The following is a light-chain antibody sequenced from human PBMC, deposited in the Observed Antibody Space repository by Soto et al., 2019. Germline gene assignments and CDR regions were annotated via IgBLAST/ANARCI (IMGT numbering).Light chain of an antibody. J-gene: IGKJ1*01. CDR2: KAS. Sequence: DIQMTQSPSTLSASVGDRFTITCRASQSISSWLAWYQQKPGKAPKLLIYKASSLESGVPSRFSGSGSGTEFTLTISSLQPDDFATYYCQQYNSYSFGQGTTGDIK. V-gene: IGKV1-5*03. CDR1: QSISSW. CDR3: QQYNSYS.